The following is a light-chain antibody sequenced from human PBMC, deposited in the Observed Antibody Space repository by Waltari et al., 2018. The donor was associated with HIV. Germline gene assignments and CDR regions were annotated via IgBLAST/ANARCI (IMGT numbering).Light chain of an antibody. J-gene: IGKJ3*01. Sequence: EIVLTQSPATLSLSPGDRATLSCRASQSVSSYLAWYQQKPGQAPRLLIYDASNRATGIPARFSGSGSGTDFTLTISSLEPEDFAVYYCQQRSNLFGPGTKVDIK. CDR2: DAS. V-gene: IGKV3-11*01. CDR3: QQRSNL. CDR1: QSVSSY.